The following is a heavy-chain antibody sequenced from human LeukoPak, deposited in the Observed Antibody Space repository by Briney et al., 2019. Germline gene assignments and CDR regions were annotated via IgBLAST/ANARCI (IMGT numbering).Heavy chain of an antibody. D-gene: IGHD3-3*01. V-gene: IGHV4-39*01. CDR3: ARQTNYDFWSGYSFDY. CDR1: GGSISSSSYY. Sequence: SETLSLTCTVSGGSISSSSYYWGWIRQPPGKGLEWIGSIYYSGSTYYNPSLKSRGTISVDTSKNQFSLKLSSVTAADTAVYYCARQTNYDFWSGYSFDYWGQGTLVTVSS. J-gene: IGHJ4*02. CDR2: IYYSGST.